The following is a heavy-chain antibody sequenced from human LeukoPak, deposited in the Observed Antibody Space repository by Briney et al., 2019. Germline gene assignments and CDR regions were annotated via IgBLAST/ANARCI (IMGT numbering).Heavy chain of an antibody. D-gene: IGHD5-18*01. Sequence: SETLSLTCSVSGGSISTHYWSWIRQPPGKGLEWIGYIYYGGSTNYNPSLKSRVTISVDTSKNQFSLKLSSVTAADTAVYYCARGQEGYSYGYDFDYWGQGTLVTVSS. CDR1: GGSISTHY. V-gene: IGHV4-59*11. CDR2: IYYGGST. J-gene: IGHJ4*02. CDR3: ARGQEGYSYGYDFDY.